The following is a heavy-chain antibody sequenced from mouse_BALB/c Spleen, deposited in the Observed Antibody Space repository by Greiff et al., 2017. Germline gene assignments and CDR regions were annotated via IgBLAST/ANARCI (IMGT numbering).Heavy chain of an antibody. Sequence: DVQLVESGGGLVKPGGSLKLSCAASGFTFSSYAMSWVRQTPEKRLEWVATISSGGSYTYYPDSVKGRFTISRDNAKNTLYLQMSSLRSEDTAMYYCARPDRYYYAMDYWGQGTSVTVSS. CDR2: ISSGGSYT. V-gene: IGHV5-9-3*01. CDR3: ARPDRYYYAMDY. CDR1: GFTFSSYA. D-gene: IGHD2-12*01. J-gene: IGHJ4*01.